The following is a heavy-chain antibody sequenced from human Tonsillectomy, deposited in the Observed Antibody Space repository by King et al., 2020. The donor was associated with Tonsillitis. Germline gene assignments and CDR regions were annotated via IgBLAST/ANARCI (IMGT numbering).Heavy chain of an antibody. Sequence: VQLVESGGGLVKPGGSLRISCAASGFTFSIYGLNWVRQAPGEGLEWVSSLSSGSTFIYYADSVKGRFTISRDNAKNSLYLQMNSLRAEDTVVYYCARGSASGLNTSYLDYWGQGTLVTVSS. J-gene: IGHJ4*02. CDR3: ARGSASGLNTSYLDY. D-gene: IGHD1-26*01. CDR2: LSSGSTFI. V-gene: IGHV3-21*01. CDR1: GFTFSIYG.